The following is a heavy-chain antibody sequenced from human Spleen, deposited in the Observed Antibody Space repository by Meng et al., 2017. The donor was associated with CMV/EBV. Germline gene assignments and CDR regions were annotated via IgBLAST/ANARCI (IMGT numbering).Heavy chain of an antibody. Sequence: QVQLVQSGAGLRKPGASVKVSCKASGYPFNSYFMHWVRQAPGQGLEWMGIIDPSGGSTSYAQKFQGRVTMTRDTSTSTVYMELSSLSSEDTAVYYCASVFGTVDTAMPGDYWGQGTLVTVSS. J-gene: IGHJ4*02. CDR2: IDPSGGST. D-gene: IGHD5-18*01. CDR1: GYPFNSYF. V-gene: IGHV1-46*02. CDR3: ASVFGTVDTAMPGDY.